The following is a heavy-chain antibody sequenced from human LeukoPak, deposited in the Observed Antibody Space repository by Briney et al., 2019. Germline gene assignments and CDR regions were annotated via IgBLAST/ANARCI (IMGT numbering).Heavy chain of an antibody. J-gene: IGHJ6*03. CDR1: GFTFSSYG. Sequence: GGSLRLSCAASGFTFSSYGIHWVRQAPGKGLEWVAFIRYDGINKYYPDSVKGRFTISRDNSKNTLYLQMNSLRAEDTAVYYWARGQGSGGGYMDVWGKGTTVTVSS. V-gene: IGHV3-30*02. CDR3: ARGQGSGGGYMDV. CDR2: IRYDGINK. D-gene: IGHD3-10*01.